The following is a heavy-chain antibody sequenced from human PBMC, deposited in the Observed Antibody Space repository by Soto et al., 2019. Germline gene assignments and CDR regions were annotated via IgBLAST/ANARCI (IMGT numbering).Heavy chain of an antibody. CDR3: ARVSASGWHVNGRDYFDS. J-gene: IGHJ4*02. CDR1: GFTFSNYY. CDR2: ISSREVTI. D-gene: IGHD6-19*01. V-gene: IGHV3-11*01. Sequence: QVQLVESGGGLVKPGGSLRLSCAASGFTFSNYYMAWIRQAPGKGLECLSYISSREVTIYYADSVKGRFTISRDNTKNSLYLQMSSRRDEDTGVYYCARVSASGWHVNGRDYFDSWGQGTLVTFSS.